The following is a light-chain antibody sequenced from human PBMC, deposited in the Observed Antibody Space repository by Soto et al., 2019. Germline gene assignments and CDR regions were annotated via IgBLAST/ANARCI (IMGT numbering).Light chain of an antibody. V-gene: IGKV3-20*01. J-gene: IGKJ4*01. CDR1: QTITNNY. Sequence: EIVLTLSPGTLSLSPGERATLSCRASQTITNNYLAWYQQKPGQAPRLLIDDASRRATGTPDRFSGSGSGTDFTLTISRLEPEDFAVYYCQQCSTAPLTFGGGTKVDIK. CDR2: DAS. CDR3: QQCSTAPLT.